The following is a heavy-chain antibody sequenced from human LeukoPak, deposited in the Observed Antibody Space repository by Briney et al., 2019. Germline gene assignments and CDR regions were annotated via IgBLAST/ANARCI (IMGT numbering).Heavy chain of an antibody. CDR2: IIPIFGTA. V-gene: IGHV1-69*01. J-gene: IGHJ4*02. CDR1: EGTFSSYA. Sequence: ASVKVSCKASEGTFSSYAISWVRQAPGQGLEWMGGIIPIFGTANYAQKFQGRVTITADESTSTAYMELSSLRSEDTAVYYCARDREDTAGENYFDYWGQGTLVTVSS. D-gene: IGHD5-18*01. CDR3: ARDREDTAGENYFDY.